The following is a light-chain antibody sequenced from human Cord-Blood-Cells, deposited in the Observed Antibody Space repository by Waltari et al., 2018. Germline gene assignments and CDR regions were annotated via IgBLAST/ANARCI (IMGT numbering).Light chain of an antibody. J-gene: IGLJ1*01. CDR2: QDS. Sequence: SYELTQPPSVSVSPGQTASITCSGDKLGDKYACWYQQKPGQSPVLVSDQDSKRPSGVPERFSGSNSGNTATLTISGTQAMDEADYYCQAWDSSTYVFGTGTKVTVL. V-gene: IGLV3-1*01. CDR1: KLGDKY. CDR3: QAWDSSTYV.